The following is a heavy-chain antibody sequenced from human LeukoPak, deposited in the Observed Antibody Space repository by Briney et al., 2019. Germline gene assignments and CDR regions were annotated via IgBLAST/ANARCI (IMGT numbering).Heavy chain of an antibody. D-gene: IGHD6-13*01. Sequence: SETLSLTCTVSGGSISSYYWSWIRQPPGKGLEWIGYIHYSGSTNYNPSLKSRVTISVDTSKNQFSLKLSSVTAADTAVYYCARGLDLAAAGNFDYWGQGTLVTVSS. V-gene: IGHV4-59*01. CDR3: ARGLDLAAAGNFDY. CDR1: GGSISSYY. J-gene: IGHJ4*02. CDR2: IHYSGST.